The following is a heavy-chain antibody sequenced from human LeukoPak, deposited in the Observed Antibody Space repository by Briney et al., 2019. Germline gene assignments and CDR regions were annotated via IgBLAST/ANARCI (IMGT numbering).Heavy chain of an antibody. J-gene: IGHJ6*03. Sequence: GASVKVSCKASGYTFTGYYMHWVRQAPGQGLEWMGWINTNTGNPTYAQGFTGRFVFSLDTSVSTAYLQISSLKAEDTAVYYCARPYYDFWSGYPRRYYYYMDVWGKGTTVTVSS. CDR1: GYTFTGYY. V-gene: IGHV7-4-1*02. D-gene: IGHD3-3*01. CDR3: ARPYYDFWSGYPRRYYYYMDV. CDR2: INTNTGNP.